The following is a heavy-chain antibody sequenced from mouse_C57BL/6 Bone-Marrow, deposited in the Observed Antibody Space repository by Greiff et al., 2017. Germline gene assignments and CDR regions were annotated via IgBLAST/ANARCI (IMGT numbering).Heavy chain of an antibody. CDR1: GYTFTGYW. J-gene: IGHJ3*01. D-gene: IGHD2-3*01. V-gene: IGHV1-9*01. CDR2: IVPGSGST. CDR3: ARRRGLLPFAY. Sequence: VQLQQSGAELMKPGASVKLSCKATGYTFTGYWIEWVKQRPGHGLEWIGEIVPGSGSTNYNEKFKGKATFTADTSSNTAYMQLSSLTADDSAIYCCARRRGLLPFAYWGQGTLVTVSA.